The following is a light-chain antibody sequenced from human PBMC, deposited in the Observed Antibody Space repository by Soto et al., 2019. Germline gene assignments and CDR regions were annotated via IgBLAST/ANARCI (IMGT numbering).Light chain of an antibody. CDR3: CSYAGSSTSYL. CDR1: SSDVGSYSL. CDR2: EVS. V-gene: IGLV2-23*02. Sequence: QSVLTQPASVSGSPGQSITSSGTGTSSDVGSYSLVSWYQQHPGKAPKLMIYEVSNRPSGVSNRFSGSKSGNTASLTISGLQAEDEVDYYCCSYAGSSTSYLFGTGTKVTVL. J-gene: IGLJ1*01.